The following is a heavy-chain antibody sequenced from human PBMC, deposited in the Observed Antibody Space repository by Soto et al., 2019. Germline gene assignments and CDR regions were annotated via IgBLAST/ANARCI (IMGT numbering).Heavy chain of an antibody. CDR3: ARVPIIEATRGDVDYYYGMDV. CDR2: IKQDGSEK. CDR1: GFTFSSYW. V-gene: IGHV3-7*01. Sequence: PGGSLELSCAASGFTFSSYWMSWARQAPGKGLEWVANIKQDGSEKYYVDSVKGRFTISRDNAKNSLYLQMNSLRAEDTAVYYCARVPIIEATRGDVDYYYGMDVWGQGTTVTVFS. D-gene: IGHD5-12*01. J-gene: IGHJ6*01.